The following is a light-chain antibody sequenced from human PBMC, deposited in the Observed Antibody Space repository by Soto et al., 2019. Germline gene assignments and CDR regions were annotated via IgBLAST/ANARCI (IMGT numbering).Light chain of an antibody. J-gene: IGKJ1*01. CDR3: QQSYSTPWT. Sequence: IQMTQSPSSLSASVGDRVTITCRASQSISSYLNWYQQKPGKAPKLLIYAASSLQSGVPSRFSGSGSGTDFTLTISSLQPEDFATYYCQQSYSTPWTFRQGTKVDI. CDR2: AAS. CDR1: QSISSY. V-gene: IGKV1-39*01.